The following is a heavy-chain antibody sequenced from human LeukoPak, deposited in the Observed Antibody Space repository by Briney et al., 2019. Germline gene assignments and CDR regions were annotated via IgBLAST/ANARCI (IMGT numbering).Heavy chain of an antibody. CDR3: TKEGVDSY. CDR1: GYTFTGYN. D-gene: IGHD3-22*01. V-gene: IGHV1-2*02. J-gene: IGHJ4*02. CDR2: INPNSGGT. Sequence: ASVKVSCKASGYTFTGYNMHWVRQAPGQGLEWMGWINPNSGGTNYAQKFQGRVTMTRDTSINTAYMELGRLTSDDTALYYCTKEGVDSYWGQGILVTVSS.